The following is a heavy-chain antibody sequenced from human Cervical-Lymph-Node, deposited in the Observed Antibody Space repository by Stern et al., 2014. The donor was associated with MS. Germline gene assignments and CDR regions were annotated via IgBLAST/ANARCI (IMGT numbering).Heavy chain of an antibody. CDR2: ISGSGGSI. Sequence: EVQLVESGGDLVQPGGSLRLSCAASGFTFNKYAMNLVRQAPGQGLEWVSTISGSGGSIYYADSVKGRFTISRDNSENTLYLQMHSLRAEDTAIYYCAKQYFDSSGYSYYYGMDVWGQGTTVTVSS. J-gene: IGHJ6*02. CDR1: GFTFNKYA. CDR3: AKQYFDSSGYSYYYGMDV. V-gene: IGHV3-23*04. D-gene: IGHD3-22*01.